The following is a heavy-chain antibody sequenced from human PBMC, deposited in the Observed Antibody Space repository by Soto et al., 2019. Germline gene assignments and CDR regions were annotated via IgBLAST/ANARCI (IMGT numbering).Heavy chain of an antibody. V-gene: IGHV4-31*01. CDR3: ARVSVTYFDY. D-gene: IGHD2-8*01. CDR1: RGSISSGGYY. CDR2: IYYSGIT. Sequence: QVQLQESGPGLVKPSQTLSLTCTVSRGSISSGGYYWSWIRQHPGQGLEWIGYIYYSGITYSNPSLKSPVTRSVDTSKNQFSLKLSSVTAADTAVYYFARVSVTYFDYWGQGTLVTVSS. J-gene: IGHJ4*02.